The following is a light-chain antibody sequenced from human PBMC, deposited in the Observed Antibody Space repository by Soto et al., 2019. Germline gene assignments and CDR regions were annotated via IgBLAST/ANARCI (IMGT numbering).Light chain of an antibody. Sequence: QSALTQPPSASATPGQRVTISCSGSSSNIARRSVYWYQQLPGTAPKLLMYSSDLRPSGVSDRFSGSKSGNTASLIISGLLAEDEADYYCSSFTSRTTVLFGGGTKLTVL. CDR2: SSD. CDR1: SSNIARRS. V-gene: IGLV1-47*02. CDR3: SSFTSRTTVL. J-gene: IGLJ2*01.